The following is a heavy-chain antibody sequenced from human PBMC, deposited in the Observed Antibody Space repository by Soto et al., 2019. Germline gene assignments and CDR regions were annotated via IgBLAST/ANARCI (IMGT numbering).Heavy chain of an antibody. CDR1: GFTFSSYW. Sequence: PGGSLRLSCAASGFTFSSYWMHWVRQAPGKGLVWVSRINSDGSSTSYADSVKGRFTISRDNAKNTLYLQMNSLRAEDTAVYYCARDSRYYYDSSGYYYWGQGTLVTVSS. CDR2: INSDGSST. V-gene: IGHV3-74*01. D-gene: IGHD3-22*01. CDR3: ARDSRYYYDSSGYYY. J-gene: IGHJ4*02.